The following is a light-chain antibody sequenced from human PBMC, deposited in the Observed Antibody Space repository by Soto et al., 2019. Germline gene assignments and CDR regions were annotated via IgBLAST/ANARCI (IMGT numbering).Light chain of an antibody. CDR3: QSYDSNLSGYV. CDR2: GNN. J-gene: IGLJ1*01. Sequence: QPGLTQPSSVSGAPGQIVMMSCSGSRSNLGAPYDVNWFRELPGTVPRLLIYGNNNRPSGVPERFSGSKSGTSASLAITGLQAEDEADYYCQSYDSNLSGYVFGTGTKGTVL. V-gene: IGLV1-40*01. CDR1: RSNLGAPYD.